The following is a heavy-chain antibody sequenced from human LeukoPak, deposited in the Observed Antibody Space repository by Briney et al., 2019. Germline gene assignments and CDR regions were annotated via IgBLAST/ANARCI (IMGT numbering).Heavy chain of an antibody. V-gene: IGHV1-69*06. CDR2: IIPIFGTA. CDR3: ARIQRGGYVLYFDY. CDR1: GGTFSSYA. Sequence: GASVKVSCKASGGTFSSYAISWVRQAPGQGLEWMGGIIPIFGTANYAQKFQGRVTITADKSTSTAYMELSSLRSEDTAVYYCARIQRGGYVLYFDYWGQGTLVTVSS. D-gene: IGHD5-12*01. J-gene: IGHJ4*02.